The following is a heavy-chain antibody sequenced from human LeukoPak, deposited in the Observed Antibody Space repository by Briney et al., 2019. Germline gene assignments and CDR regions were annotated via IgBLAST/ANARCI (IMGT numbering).Heavy chain of an antibody. V-gene: IGHV3-21*01. CDR1: GFTFSSYS. D-gene: IGHD3-22*01. CDR2: ISSSSSYI. Sequence: GGFLRLSCAASGFTFSSYSMNWVRQAPGKGLEWVSSISSSSSYIYYADSVKGRFTISRDNAKNSLYLQMNSLRAEDTAVYYCAREYYYDSSGYFFDYWGQGTLVTVSS. J-gene: IGHJ4*02. CDR3: AREYYYDSSGYFFDY.